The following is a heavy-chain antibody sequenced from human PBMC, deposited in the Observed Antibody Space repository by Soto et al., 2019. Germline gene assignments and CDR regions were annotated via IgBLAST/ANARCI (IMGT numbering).Heavy chain of an antibody. CDR3: ARCHGWLVSV. Sequence: QVQLQESGPGLVKPSETLSLTCTVSGDSINSYYWSWIRQPPGKGLEWIGYVYYSGSTNYNPSLKSRVTISVDTSKNQFSLKLSSVTAADTAVYYCARCHGWLVSVWGQGTLVTVSS. D-gene: IGHD6-19*01. CDR1: GDSINSYY. V-gene: IGHV4-59*01. CDR2: VYYSGST. J-gene: IGHJ4*02.